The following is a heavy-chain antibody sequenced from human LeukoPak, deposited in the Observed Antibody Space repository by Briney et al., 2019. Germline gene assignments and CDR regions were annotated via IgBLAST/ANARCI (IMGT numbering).Heavy chain of an antibody. D-gene: IGHD3-10*01. CDR3: ARGPFGSGTYYLDF. CDR1: GFVFSGYS. CDR2: ISESSSHT. V-gene: IGHV3-21*06. Sequence: GGSLRLSCAASGFVFSGYSINWVRQAPGKGLEWVSYISESSSHTYYVDSVKGRFTISRDNAKNSLFLHMNSLRAEDTALYYCARGPFGSGTYYLDFWGQGTLVSVSS. J-gene: IGHJ4*02.